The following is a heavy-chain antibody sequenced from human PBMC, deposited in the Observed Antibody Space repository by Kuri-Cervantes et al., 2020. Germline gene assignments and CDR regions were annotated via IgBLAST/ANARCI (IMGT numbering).Heavy chain of an antibody. V-gene: IGHV3-7*01. J-gene: IGHJ4*02. Sequence: GGALRLSCAASGFTFSSYAMSWVRQAPGKGLEWVANIKGDGSEKYYVGSVRGRFTVSRDNAKNALYLQMNSLRAEDTAVYYCTRETSGPGYWGQGTLVTVSS. CDR3: TRETSGPGY. CDR1: GFTFSSYA. CDR2: IKGDGSEK. D-gene: IGHD5-12*01.